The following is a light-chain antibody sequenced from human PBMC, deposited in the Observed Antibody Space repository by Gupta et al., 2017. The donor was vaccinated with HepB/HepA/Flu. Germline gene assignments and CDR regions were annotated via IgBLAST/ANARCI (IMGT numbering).Light chain of an antibody. CDR1: SSDVGGYDY. CDR3: SSYTSSTTYV. Sequence: QSALTQPASVSGSPGQSITVPCTGTSSDVGGYDYVSWYQQHPGNAPKLMIYDVNSRPSGVSNRFSGSKSGNTASLTISGLQAEDEGDYYCSSYTSSTTYVFGSGTKVTVL. CDR2: DVN. J-gene: IGLJ1*01. V-gene: IGLV2-14*01.